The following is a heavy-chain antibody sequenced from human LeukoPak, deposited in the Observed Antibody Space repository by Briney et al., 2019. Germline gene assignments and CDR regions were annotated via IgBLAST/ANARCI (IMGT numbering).Heavy chain of an antibody. J-gene: IGHJ4*02. CDR1: GFTFSSYS. Sequence: GGSLRLSCAASGFTFSSYSMNWVRQAPGKGLEWASSISSSSYIYYADSVKGRFTISRDNAKNSLYLQMNSLRAEDTAVYYCASFDYGDFDYWGQGTLVTVSS. D-gene: IGHD4-17*01. CDR3: ASFDYGDFDY. V-gene: IGHV3-21*01. CDR2: ISSSSYI.